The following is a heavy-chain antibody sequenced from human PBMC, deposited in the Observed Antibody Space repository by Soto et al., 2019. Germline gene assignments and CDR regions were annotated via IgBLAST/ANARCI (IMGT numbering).Heavy chain of an antibody. J-gene: IGHJ6*03. V-gene: IGHV5-51*03. CDR2: IYPGDSDT. CDR1: GYSFTNYW. CDR3: ARRSIAAGPYFYYYMDV. Sequence: EVQLVQSGAEVKKPGESLKISCKGSGYSFTNYWIGWVRRMPGKGLEWMGIIYPGDSDTRYSPSFQGQVTISADKSISTAYLQWSSLKASDTAMYYCARRSIAAGPYFYYYMDVWGKGTTVTVSS. D-gene: IGHD6-6*01.